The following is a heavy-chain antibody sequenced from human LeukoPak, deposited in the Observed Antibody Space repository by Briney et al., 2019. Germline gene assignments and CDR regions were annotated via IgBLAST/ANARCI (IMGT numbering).Heavy chain of an antibody. D-gene: IGHD3-10*01. Sequence: KPSETLSLTCTISGGSISSGSYYWSWIRQPAGKGLEWIGRIYTSGTTNYNPSLKSRVTISIDTSKNQFSLKLSSVTAADTAVYYCARTHPGGYFDYWGQGTLVTVSS. CDR3: ARTHPGGYFDY. V-gene: IGHV4-61*02. J-gene: IGHJ4*02. CDR2: IYTSGTT. CDR1: GGSISSGSYY.